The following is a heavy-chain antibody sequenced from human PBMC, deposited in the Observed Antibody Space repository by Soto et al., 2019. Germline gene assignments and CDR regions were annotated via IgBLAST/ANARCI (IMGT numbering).Heavy chain of an antibody. J-gene: IGHJ1*01. D-gene: IGHD3-3*01. CDR1: GFTFSNYA. Sequence: EVQLLESGGGLVQPGGSLRLSCAASGFTFSNYAMSWVRQAPGKGLEWVSDISGSGGSTYHADSVKGRFTISRDNSKNTVYLQMNGLRAEDTAIYYCAKEGSSAFWKTFQQWGQGTLVTVSS. CDR2: ISGSGGST. CDR3: AKEGSSAFWKTFQQ. V-gene: IGHV3-23*01.